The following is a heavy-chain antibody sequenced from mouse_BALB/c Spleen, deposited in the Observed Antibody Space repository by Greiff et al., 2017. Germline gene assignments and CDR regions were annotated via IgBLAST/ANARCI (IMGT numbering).Heavy chain of an antibody. CDR1: GFTFSSYG. D-gene: IGHD4-1*01. CDR2: INSNGGST. Sequence: EVMVVESGGGLVQPGGSLKLSCAASGFTFSSYGMSWVRQTPDKRLELVATINSNGGSTYYPDSVKGRFTISRDNAKNTLYLQMSSLKSEDTAMYYCERDRNWDEVAYWGQGTLVTVSA. J-gene: IGHJ3*01. V-gene: IGHV5-6-3*01. CDR3: ERDRNWDEVAY.